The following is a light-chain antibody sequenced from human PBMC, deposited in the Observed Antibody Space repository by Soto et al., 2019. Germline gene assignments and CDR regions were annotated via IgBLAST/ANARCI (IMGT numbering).Light chain of an antibody. CDR1: SSDVGGYSY. CDR3: SSYITSSTYV. J-gene: IGLJ1*01. Sequence: QSVLTQPASVSGSPGQSITISCTGTSSDVGGYSYISWYQHNPGRAPKLMIYDVSNRPSGVSDRFSGSKSGNTASLTISRLQAEDEADYYCSSYITSSTYVFGSGTNVTVL. V-gene: IGLV2-14*03. CDR2: DVS.